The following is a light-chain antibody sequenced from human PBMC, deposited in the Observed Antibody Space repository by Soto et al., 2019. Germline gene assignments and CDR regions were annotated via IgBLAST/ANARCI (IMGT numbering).Light chain of an antibody. J-gene: IGKJ4*01. CDR2: GAS. Sequence: EIVLTQSPASLSLSPGERATLSCRASQSVSSHLAWFQQRPGQAPRLLIYGASNWATGIPARFGGSGSGTNFTLTISSLEPEDFAVYYCHQRSNWPPVLTFGGGTKVEIK. CDR3: HQRSNWPPVLT. V-gene: IGKV3-11*01. CDR1: QSVSSH.